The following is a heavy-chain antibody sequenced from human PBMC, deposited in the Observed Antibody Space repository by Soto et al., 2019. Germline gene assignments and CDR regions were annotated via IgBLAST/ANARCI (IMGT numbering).Heavy chain of an antibody. Sequence: QVQLVQSGAEVKKPGASVKVSCKASGYTFTDYDINWVRQATGQGLEWMGWMTPNSGNTGYAQKFQGRVTMTRDTYRSTAYMELHSLTSEDTAVYYCARNLYNTGSFDHWGQGTLVTVSS. J-gene: IGHJ4*02. CDR1: GYTFTDYD. V-gene: IGHV1-8*02. CDR2: MTPNSGNT. D-gene: IGHD3-10*01. CDR3: ARNLYNTGSFDH.